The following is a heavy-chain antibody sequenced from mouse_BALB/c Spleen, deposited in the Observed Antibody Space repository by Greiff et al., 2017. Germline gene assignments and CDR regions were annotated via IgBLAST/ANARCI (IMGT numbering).Heavy chain of an antibody. V-gene: IGHV3-2*02. Sequence: VQLKESGPGLVKPSQSLSLTCTVTGYSITSDYAWNWIRQFPGNKLEWMGYISYSGSTSYNPSLKSRISITRDTSKNQFFLQLNSVTTEDTATYYGARKGNGNYGWFAYWGQGTRVTVSA. CDR1: GYSITSDYA. D-gene: IGHD2-1*01. J-gene: IGHJ3*01. CDR2: ISYSGST. CDR3: ARKGNGNYGWFAY.